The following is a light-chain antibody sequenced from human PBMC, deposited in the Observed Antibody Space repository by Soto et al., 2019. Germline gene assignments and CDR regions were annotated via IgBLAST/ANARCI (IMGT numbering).Light chain of an antibody. CDR3: SSYAGSSNV. CDR2: EVN. V-gene: IGLV2-8*01. J-gene: IGLJ1*01. CDR1: SSDVGGYNY. Sequence: QSALIQPPSASGSPGQSVAISCTGTSSDVGGYNYVSWYQQHPGKAPKLMIYEVNKRPSGVPDRFSGSKSGNTASLTVSGLKAEDEADYYCSSYAGSSNVFGTGTKVTVL.